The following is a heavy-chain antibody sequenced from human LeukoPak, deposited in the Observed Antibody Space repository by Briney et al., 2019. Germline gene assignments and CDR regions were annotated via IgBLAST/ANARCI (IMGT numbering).Heavy chain of an antibody. D-gene: IGHD3-10*01. Sequence: SETLSLTCAVYGGSFSGYYWSWIRQPPGKGLEWIGEINHSGSTNYNPSLKSRVTISVDTSKNQFSLKLSSVTAADTAVYYCARGRLWFGELYDYWGQETLVTVSS. CDR2: INHSGST. CDR1: GGSFSGYY. J-gene: IGHJ4*02. CDR3: ARGRLWFGELYDY. V-gene: IGHV4-34*01.